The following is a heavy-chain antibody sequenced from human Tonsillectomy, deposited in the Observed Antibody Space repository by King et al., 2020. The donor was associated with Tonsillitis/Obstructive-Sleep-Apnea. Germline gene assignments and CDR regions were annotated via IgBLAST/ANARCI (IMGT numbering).Heavy chain of an antibody. CDR3: ARTIASSSGLDY. Sequence: VTLKESGPVVVKPTETLTLTCTVSGFSLRNARLGVSWIRQPPRKALEWLAHIFSNDEKSYSTSLKSRLTISKDTSKSQAVLRMTNMDPVDTATYYCARTIASSSGLDYWGQGSLVAVSS. CDR2: IFSNDEK. V-gene: IGHV2-26*01. J-gene: IGHJ4*02. D-gene: IGHD6-13*01. CDR1: GFSLRNARLG.